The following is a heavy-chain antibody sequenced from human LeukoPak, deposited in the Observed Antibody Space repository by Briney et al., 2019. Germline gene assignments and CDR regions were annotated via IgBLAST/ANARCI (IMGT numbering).Heavy chain of an antibody. V-gene: IGHV3-30*04. J-gene: IGHJ4*02. CDR2: ISYDGSNK. CDR3: ARWERIQLWLQPDY. D-gene: IGHD5-18*01. Sequence: GRSLRLSCAASGFTFSSYAMHWVRQAPGKGLEWVAVISYDGSNKYYADSVKGRFTISRDNSKNTLYLQMNSLRAEDTAVYYCARWERIQLWLQPDYWGQGTLVTVSS. CDR1: GFTFSSYA.